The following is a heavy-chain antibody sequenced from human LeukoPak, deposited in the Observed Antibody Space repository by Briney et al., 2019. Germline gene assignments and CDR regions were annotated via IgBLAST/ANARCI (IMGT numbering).Heavy chain of an antibody. V-gene: IGHV3-48*04. CDR3: ARGGIAARFAY. CDR1: GFTFSSYS. D-gene: IGHD6-6*01. J-gene: IGHJ4*02. Sequence: GGSLRLSCAASGFTFSSYSMNWVRQAPGKGLEWVSYISSGSSSIFYADSVKGRFTISRDNSKNSLYLQMNSLRVEDTAVYYCARGGIAARFAYWGQGTLVTVSS. CDR2: ISSGSSSI.